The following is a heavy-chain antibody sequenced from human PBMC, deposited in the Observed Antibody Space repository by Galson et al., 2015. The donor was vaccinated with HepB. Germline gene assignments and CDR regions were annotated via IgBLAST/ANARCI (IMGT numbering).Heavy chain of an antibody. V-gene: IGHV3-23*01. Sequence: SLRLSCAASGFSFSSFGMTWVRQAPGKGLEWVSTIIGSGDRTYYAGSVKGRFTISRDNSKNTLFLQIDSLRAEDTAVYYCAKSSGYASGYYFEYWGQGILVTVSS. CDR3: AKSSGYASGYYFEY. J-gene: IGHJ4*02. CDR2: IIGSGDRT. D-gene: IGHD5-12*01. CDR1: GFSFSSFG.